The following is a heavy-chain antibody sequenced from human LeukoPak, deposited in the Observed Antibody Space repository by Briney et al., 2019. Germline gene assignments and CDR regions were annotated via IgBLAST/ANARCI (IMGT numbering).Heavy chain of an antibody. V-gene: IGHV3-21*01. CDR3: AKDAHGVVVPAAYFDY. CDR1: GFTFSSYS. CDR2: ISSSSSYI. D-gene: IGHD2-2*01. Sequence: GGSLRLSCAASGFTFSSYSMNWVRQAPGKGLEWVSSISSSSSYIYYADSVKGRFTISRDNAKNSLYLQMNSLRAEDTAVYYCAKDAHGVVVPAAYFDYWGQGTLVTVSS. J-gene: IGHJ4*02.